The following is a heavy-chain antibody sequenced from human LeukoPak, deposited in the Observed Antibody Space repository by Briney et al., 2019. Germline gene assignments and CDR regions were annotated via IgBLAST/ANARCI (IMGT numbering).Heavy chain of an antibody. V-gene: IGHV4-34*01. CDR1: GGSFSGYY. D-gene: IGHD4-11*01. CDR3: ARGYTAWFDP. Sequence: SETLSLTCAVYGGSFSGYYWSWIRQPPGKGLEWIGEINHSGSTNYNPSLKSRVTISVDTSKNQFSLKLSSVTAADTAVYYCARGYTAWFDPWGQGTLVTVSS. CDR2: INHSGST. J-gene: IGHJ5*02.